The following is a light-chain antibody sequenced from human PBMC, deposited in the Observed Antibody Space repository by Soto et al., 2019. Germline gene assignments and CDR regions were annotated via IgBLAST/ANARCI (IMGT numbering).Light chain of an antibody. CDR2: DAS. J-gene: IGKJ1*01. V-gene: IGKV1-5*01. Sequence: IQLTQSPSSLSASVGDRVTITCRASQSISSWLAWHQQKPGKAPKLLIYDASSLESGVPSRFSGSGSGTEFTLTISSLKPDDFATXXXXXXXXXXRTFGQGTKVDIK. CDR1: QSISSW. CDR3: XXXXXXXRT.